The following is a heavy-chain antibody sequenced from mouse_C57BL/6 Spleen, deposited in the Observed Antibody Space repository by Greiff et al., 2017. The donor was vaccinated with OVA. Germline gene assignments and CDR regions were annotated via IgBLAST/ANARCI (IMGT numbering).Heavy chain of an antibody. Sequence: QVQLQQSGAELVKPGASVKISCKGSGYAFSSYWMNWVKQRPGKGLEWIGQIYPGDGDTNYNGKFKGKATLTADKSSSTAYMQLSSLTSEDSAVYFCARPYGSSYVDDWYFDVWGTGTTVTVSS. D-gene: IGHD1-1*01. CDR3: ARPYGSSYVDDWYFDV. CDR1: GYAFSSYW. V-gene: IGHV1-80*01. J-gene: IGHJ1*03. CDR2: IYPGDGDT.